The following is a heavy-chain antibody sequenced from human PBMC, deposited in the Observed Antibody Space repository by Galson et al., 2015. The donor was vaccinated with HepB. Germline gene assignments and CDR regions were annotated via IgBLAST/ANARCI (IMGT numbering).Heavy chain of an antibody. Sequence: SETLSLTCAVSGYSISSVYYWGWIRQPPGKGLEWIGTIFHTGGTYYNPSPKSRVTISMNMSKNQFSLKLSSVTAADTAVYYCAKSRNDYNSASGYDYWGQGTLVTVSS. V-gene: IGHV4-38-2*01. CDR1: GYSISSVYY. CDR2: IFHTGGT. J-gene: IGHJ4*02. D-gene: IGHD1-1*01. CDR3: AKSRNDYNSASGYDY.